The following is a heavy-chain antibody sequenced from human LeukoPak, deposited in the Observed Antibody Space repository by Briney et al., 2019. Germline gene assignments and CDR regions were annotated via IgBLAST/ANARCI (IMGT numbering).Heavy chain of an antibody. CDR3: ARFIGKQWSFDY. J-gene: IGHJ4*02. CDR1: GYTFTSYD. CDR2: MNPNSGNT. V-gene: IGHV1-8*01. Sequence: ASVKVSCKASGYTFTSYDINWVRQATGQGLEWMGWMNPNSGNTGYAQKFQGRVTMTRNTSISTAYMKLSSLRSEDTAVYYCARFIGKQWSFDYWGQGTLVTVSS. D-gene: IGHD6-19*01.